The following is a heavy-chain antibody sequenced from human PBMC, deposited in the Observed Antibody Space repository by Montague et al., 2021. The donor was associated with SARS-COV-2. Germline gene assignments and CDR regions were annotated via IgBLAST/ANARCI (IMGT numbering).Heavy chain of an antibody. CDR1: GDSISNYS. Sequence: SETLSLTCSVSGDSISNYSWSWIRQSPGKGLEWIGYIYYSGSTNYDPSLTSRVTISVDTSKNQVSLKLNSVTAADTALYYCARHLRVTTVTSHMYHYAMDVWGQGTTVNVSS. CDR3: ARHLRVTTVTSHMYHYAMDV. CDR2: IYYSGST. D-gene: IGHD4-11*01. J-gene: IGHJ6*02. V-gene: IGHV4-59*08.